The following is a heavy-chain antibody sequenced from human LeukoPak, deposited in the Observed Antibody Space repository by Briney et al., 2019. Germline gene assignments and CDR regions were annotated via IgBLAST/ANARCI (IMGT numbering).Heavy chain of an antibody. V-gene: IGHV3-23*01. Sequence: GGSLRLSCAASGFTFTRSAMSWVRQAPGKGLEWVSAFSGGGDTYYADSVKGRFTISRDTSKNTLYLQMNSLSAEDTAVYYCARLRYYAMDVWGQGTTVTASS. J-gene: IGHJ6*02. CDR2: FSGGGDT. CDR1: GFTFTRSA. CDR3: ARLRYYAMDV.